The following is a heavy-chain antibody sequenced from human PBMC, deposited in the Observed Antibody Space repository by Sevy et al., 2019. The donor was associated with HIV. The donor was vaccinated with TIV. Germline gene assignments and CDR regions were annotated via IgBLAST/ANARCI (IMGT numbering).Heavy chain of an antibody. J-gene: IGHJ5*02. V-gene: IGHV3-30*02. D-gene: IGHD2-21*01. Sequence: GGSLRLSCAASAFTFNFHGMHWVRQAPGKGLEWVAFIWHDGSTKYMAYSVKGRFTISRDNSKNTLFLQMNSLTVEDTAVYYCARETDNIARWLDPWGQGTLVTVSS. CDR1: AFTFNFHG. CDR3: ARETDNIARWLDP. CDR2: IWHDGSTK.